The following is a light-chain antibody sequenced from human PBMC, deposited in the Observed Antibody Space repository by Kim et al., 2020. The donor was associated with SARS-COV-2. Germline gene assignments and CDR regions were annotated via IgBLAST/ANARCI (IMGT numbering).Light chain of an antibody. CDR3: QNYHSAPYT. CDR2: AAS. Sequence: DIQMTQSPSSLSASVGDRVTITCRAGQDISNYLVWYQQKPGKVPKLLIYAASTLQSGVPSRFSGSGSGTDFTLTISSLQPEDVATYYCQNYHSAPYTFGQGTKLEI. V-gene: IGKV1-27*01. J-gene: IGKJ2*01. CDR1: QDISNY.